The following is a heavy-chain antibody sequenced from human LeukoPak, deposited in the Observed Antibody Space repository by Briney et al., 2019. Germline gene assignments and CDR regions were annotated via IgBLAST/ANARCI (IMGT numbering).Heavy chain of an antibody. CDR2: IYSGGST. V-gene: IGHV3-53*05. CDR1: GFTVSSNY. Sequence: GGSLRLSCAASGFTVSSNYMSWVRQAPGKGLEWVSVIYSGGSTYYADSVKGRFTISRDNSKNTLYLQMNSLRAEDTAVYYCARELVPYYYYYGMDVWGQGTTVTVSS. D-gene: IGHD6-13*01. CDR3: ARELVPYYYYYGMDV. J-gene: IGHJ6*02.